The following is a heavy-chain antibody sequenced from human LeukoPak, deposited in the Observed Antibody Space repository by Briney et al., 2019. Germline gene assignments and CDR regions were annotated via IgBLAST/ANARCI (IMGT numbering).Heavy chain of an antibody. V-gene: IGHV4-59*08. Sequence: PETLSLTCTVSGGSISSYYWSWIRQPPGKGLEWIGYIYYSGSTNYNPSLKSRVTISVDTSKNRFSLKLSSVTAADTAVYYCARQRYYGSGSSYYWGQGTLVTVSS. CDR2: IYYSGST. D-gene: IGHD3-10*01. CDR3: ARQRYYGSGSSYY. CDR1: GGSISSYY. J-gene: IGHJ4*02.